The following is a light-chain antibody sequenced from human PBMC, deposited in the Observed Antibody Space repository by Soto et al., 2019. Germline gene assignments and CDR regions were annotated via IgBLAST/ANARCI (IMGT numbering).Light chain of an antibody. CDR1: QSLLHRSGYNF. V-gene: IGKV2-28*01. CDR3: KQPQHAPLFT. CDR2: LGS. J-gene: IGKJ3*01. Sequence: DVVMTQSPLSLSFTPGEPASISCRSSQSLLHRSGYNFLDWYVQKPGHSPQLLIFLGSNRASGDPDRFRGRGPVTDFTLTISRVEAEDVRVYYCKQPQHAPLFTFGPGTTVYIK.